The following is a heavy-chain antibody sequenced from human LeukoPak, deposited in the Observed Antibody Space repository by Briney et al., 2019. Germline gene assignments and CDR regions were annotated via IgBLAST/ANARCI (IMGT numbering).Heavy chain of an antibody. Sequence: RASETLSLTCTVSGYSISSGYYWGWIRQPPGKGLEWIGSIYYSGSTYYNPSLKSRVTISVDTSKNQFSLKLSSVTAADTAVYYCARDKEGGWELLSGYWGQGTLVTVSS. J-gene: IGHJ4*02. V-gene: IGHV4-38-2*02. CDR1: GYSISSGYY. CDR3: ARDKEGGWELLSGY. D-gene: IGHD1-26*01. CDR2: IYYSGST.